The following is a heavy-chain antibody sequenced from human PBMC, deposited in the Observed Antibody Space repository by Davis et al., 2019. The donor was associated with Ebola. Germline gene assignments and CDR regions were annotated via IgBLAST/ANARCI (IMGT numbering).Heavy chain of an antibody. Sequence: ASVTVSCKASGYTFTSYDINWVRQATGQGLEWMGWMNPNSGNTGYAQKFQGRVTMTRNTSISTAYMELSSLRSEDTAVYYCAVGYCSGGSCYYYYYYGMDVWGQGTTVTVSS. CDR2: MNPNSGNT. V-gene: IGHV1-8*01. D-gene: IGHD2-15*01. CDR3: AVGYCSGGSCYYYYYYGMDV. J-gene: IGHJ6*02. CDR1: GYTFTSYD.